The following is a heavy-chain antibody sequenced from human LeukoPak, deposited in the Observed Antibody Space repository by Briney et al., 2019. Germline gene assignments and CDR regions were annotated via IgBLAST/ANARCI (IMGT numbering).Heavy chain of an antibody. Sequence: PGGSLRLCCAASGFTSCNYEVNWVRQAPGKGLEWVSYISSNGSTIYYADSVKGRFTISRDNSKDTLYLQMDSLRAEDTAVYYCAKSGSGSSGWYYFDYWGQGTLVTVSS. V-gene: IGHV3-48*03. D-gene: IGHD6-19*01. CDR3: AKSGSGSSGWYYFDY. CDR1: GFTSCNYE. CDR2: ISSNGSTI. J-gene: IGHJ4*02.